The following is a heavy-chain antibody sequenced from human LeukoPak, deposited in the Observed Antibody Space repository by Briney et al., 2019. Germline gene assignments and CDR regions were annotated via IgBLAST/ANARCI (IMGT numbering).Heavy chain of an antibody. Sequence: GGPLRLSCAASGFTFGIHWMSWVRQAPGKGLEWVANIKQDGSEKLYVDSVKGRFTLSRDNAKNSLFLQVNSLRAEDTAVYYCARDYYGSGWYGDYWGQGTLVTVSS. D-gene: IGHD6-19*01. CDR2: IKQDGSEK. V-gene: IGHV3-7*04. J-gene: IGHJ4*02. CDR1: GFTFGIHW. CDR3: ARDYYGSGWYGDY.